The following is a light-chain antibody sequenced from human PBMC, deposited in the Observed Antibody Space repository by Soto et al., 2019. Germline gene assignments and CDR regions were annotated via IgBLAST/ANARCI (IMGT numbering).Light chain of an antibody. CDR3: QPYYIWSVAT. Sequence: EMVMTQSPATLSGSPGERVTLSYRASRSISRNLAWYQQKPGQAPRLLIYGASTRATGIPDRFSGSGSVTEFPFCIYSLQSEDFFVYYCQPYYIWSVATFVGG. CDR1: RSISRN. CDR2: GAS. V-gene: IGKV3-15*01. J-gene: IGKJ4*01.